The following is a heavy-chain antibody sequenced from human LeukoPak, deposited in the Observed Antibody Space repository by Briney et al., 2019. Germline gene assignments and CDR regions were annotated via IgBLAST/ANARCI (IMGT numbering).Heavy chain of an antibody. V-gene: IGHV3-21*01. J-gene: IGHJ4*02. CDR3: ASGASETMVSL. CDR2: ISSGSSYI. Sequence: GGSLRLSCAASGFTFSSYSMNWVRQAPGKGLEWVSSISSGSSYIYYADSVKGRFTISRDNAKNSLYLQMNSLRAEDTAVYYCASGASETMVSLWGQGTLVTVSS. CDR1: GFTFSSYS. D-gene: IGHD4/OR15-4a*01.